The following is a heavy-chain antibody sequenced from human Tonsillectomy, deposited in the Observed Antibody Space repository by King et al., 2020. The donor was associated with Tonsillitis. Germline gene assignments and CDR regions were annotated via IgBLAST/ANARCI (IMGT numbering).Heavy chain of an antibody. J-gene: IGHJ6*03. V-gene: IGHV1-8*01. D-gene: IGHD6-19*01. CDR1: GYTFTSYD. CDR2: MNPNSGST. Sequence: VQLVESGAELKKPGASVKVSCKASGYTFTSYDINWVRQATGQGLEWMGWMNPNSGSTGYAQKFQGRVTMTRNTSISTAYMELSSLRSEDTAVYYCASKSSGYSSYYYMDVWGEGTTVTVS. CDR3: ASKSSGYSSYYYMDV.